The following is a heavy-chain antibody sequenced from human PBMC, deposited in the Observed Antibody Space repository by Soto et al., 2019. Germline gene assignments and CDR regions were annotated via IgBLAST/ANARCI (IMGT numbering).Heavy chain of an antibody. J-gene: IGHJ4*02. D-gene: IGHD6-19*01. CDR3: ARGGQWLFYYFDY. CDR2: IYYSGST. V-gene: IGHV4-59*01. CDR1: GGSISSYY. Sequence: PSETLSLTCTVSGGSISSYYWSWIRQPPGKGLEWIGYIYYSGSTNYNPSLKSRVTISVDTSKNQFSLKLSSVTAADTAVYYCARGGQWLFYYFDYWGQGTLVTVSS.